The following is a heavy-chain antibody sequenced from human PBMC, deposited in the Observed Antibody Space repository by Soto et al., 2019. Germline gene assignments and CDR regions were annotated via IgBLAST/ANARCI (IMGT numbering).Heavy chain of an antibody. V-gene: IGHV4-38-2*02. CDR3: ARDVIVEYSSSSYYYYGMDV. D-gene: IGHD6-6*01. CDR2: IYHSGST. J-gene: IGHJ6*02. CDR1: GDSISSGYY. Sequence: SETLSLTCAVSGDSISSGYYWAWIRQPPGKGLEWIGSIYHSGSTYYNPSLKSRVTISVDTSKNQFSLKLSSVTAADTAVYYCARDVIVEYSSSSYYYYGMDVWGQGTTVTVSS.